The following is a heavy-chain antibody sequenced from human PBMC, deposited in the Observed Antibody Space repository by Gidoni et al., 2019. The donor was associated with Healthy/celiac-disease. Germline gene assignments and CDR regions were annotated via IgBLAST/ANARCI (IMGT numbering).Heavy chain of an antibody. CDR3: ARVFDDFTGYYYYGMDV. J-gene: IGHJ6*02. V-gene: IGHV3-33*01. Sequence: QVQLVESGGGVVQPGRSLRLSCAASGFPFSSSGMHWVRQAPGKGLEWVAVIWYDGSNKYYADSVKGRFTISRDNSKNTLYLQMNSLRAEDTAVYYCARVFDDFTGYYYYGMDVWGQGTTVTVSS. CDR1: GFPFSSSG. D-gene: IGHD3-9*01. CDR2: IWYDGSNK.